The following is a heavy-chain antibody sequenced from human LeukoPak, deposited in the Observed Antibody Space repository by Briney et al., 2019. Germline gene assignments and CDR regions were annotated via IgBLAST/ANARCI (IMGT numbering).Heavy chain of an antibody. J-gene: IGHJ4*02. CDR2: IKQDGSEK. Sequence: GGSLRLSCAASGFTFSSYRMSWVRQAPGKGLEWVANIKQDGSEKYYVDSVKGRFTISRDNAKNSLYLQMTSLRAEDTAVYYCARADYGDYISDYWGQGTLVTVSS. CDR3: ARADYGDYISDY. CDR1: GFTFSSYR. D-gene: IGHD4-17*01. V-gene: IGHV3-7*03.